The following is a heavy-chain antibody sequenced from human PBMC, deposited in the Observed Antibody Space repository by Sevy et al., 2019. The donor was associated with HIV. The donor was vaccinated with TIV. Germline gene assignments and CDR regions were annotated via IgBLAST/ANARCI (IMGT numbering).Heavy chain of an antibody. D-gene: IGHD1-26*01. CDR2: IYYNGHI. J-gene: IGHJ4*02. V-gene: IGHV4-59*08. CDR1: GGSITSLY. Sequence: SETLSLTCTVSGGSITSLYWIWIRQPPGNGLEWIANIYYNGHINYNPSLKSRVTLSLDTSKNQFSLRLSSVTAADTAMYYCAGENAWGRGYSWGQGTLVTVSS. CDR3: AGENAWGRGYS.